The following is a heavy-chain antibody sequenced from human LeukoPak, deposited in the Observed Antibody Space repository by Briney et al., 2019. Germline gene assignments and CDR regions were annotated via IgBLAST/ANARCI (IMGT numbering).Heavy chain of an antibody. CDR1: GDTFRSYA. D-gene: IGHD4-23*01. V-gene: IGHV1-69*13. CDR2: IIPVFGKA. Sequence: SVKVSCKTPGDTFRSYAITWVRQAPGQGLEWMGGIIPVFGKARYAQKFQDRLTITADESTSTAYMELSSLRSEDTAVYYCARNLGPGVATEEWDYYFYYMDVWGKGTTVTISS. CDR3: ARNLGPGVATEEWDYYFYYMDV. J-gene: IGHJ6*03.